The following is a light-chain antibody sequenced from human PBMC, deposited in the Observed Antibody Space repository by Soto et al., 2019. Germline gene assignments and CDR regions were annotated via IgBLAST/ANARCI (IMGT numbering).Light chain of an antibody. J-gene: IGKJ2*01. V-gene: IGKV4-1*01. Sequence: DIVMTQSPDSLAVSLGERATINCKSSQTLLYSSNNKNYLAWYQQKPGQPPKLLIYWASTRESGVPDRFSGSGSGTDFTLTISSLQAKDVAVYYCQQYYGSPPYTFGQGSKLEIK. CDR2: WAS. CDR3: QQYYGSPPYT. CDR1: QTLLYSSNNKNY.